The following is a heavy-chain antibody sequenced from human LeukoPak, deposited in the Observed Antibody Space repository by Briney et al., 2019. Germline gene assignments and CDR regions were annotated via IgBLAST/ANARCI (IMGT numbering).Heavy chain of an antibody. CDR3: ARVRAGYSYGYGAFDI. J-gene: IGHJ3*02. D-gene: IGHD5-18*01. CDR1: GFTFSSYS. CDR2: TTSSSTYI. Sequence: GGSLRLSCAASGFTFSSYSMDGLRRAPEKGLEWVSSTTSSSTYIYCADSERRRFTISRDNAKNSLYLQMNSLRAEDTAVYYCARVRAGYSYGYGAFDIWGQGTMVTVSS. V-gene: IGHV3-21*01.